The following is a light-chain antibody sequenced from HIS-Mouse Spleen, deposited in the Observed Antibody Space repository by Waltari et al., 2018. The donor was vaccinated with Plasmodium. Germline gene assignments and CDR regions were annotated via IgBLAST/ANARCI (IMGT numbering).Light chain of an antibody. CDR2: GAS. V-gene: IGKV3-20*01. J-gene: IGKJ5*01. CDR3: QHYGSSPIT. CDR1: QSVSSSY. Sequence: DIVLTQSPGPLSLSPGERATLACSASQSVSSSYLAWDQQKPGQAPRLRIEGASSRATGIPDRFSGSESGKDFTLTSSRLEPEDFAGYYCQHYGSSPITFGQGTRLEIK.